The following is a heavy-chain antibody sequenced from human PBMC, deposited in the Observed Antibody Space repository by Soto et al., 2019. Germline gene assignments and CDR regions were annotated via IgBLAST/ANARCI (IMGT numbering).Heavy chain of an antibody. D-gene: IGHD6-13*01. CDR3: ARGQQLGTYGMDV. CDR1: GYTFTGYY. Sequence: VSVKVSCKASGYTFTGYYTHWVRQAPGQGLEWMGWINPNSGGTNYAQKFQGWVTMTRDTSISTAYMKLSRLRSDDTAVYYCARGQQLGTYGMDVWGQGTTVTVSS. CDR2: INPNSGGT. V-gene: IGHV1-2*04. J-gene: IGHJ6*02.